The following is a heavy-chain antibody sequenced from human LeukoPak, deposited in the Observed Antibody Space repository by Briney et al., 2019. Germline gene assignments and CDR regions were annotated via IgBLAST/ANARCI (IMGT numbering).Heavy chain of an antibody. Sequence: GGSLRLSCAASGFTFSSYGMHWVRQTPDKGLEWVAVISYDERGKYYADSVKGRFTISRDNSENTLYLQMNSLRAEDTALYYCAKGEKYYDILTGYLDYWGQGTLVTVSS. CDR1: GFTFSSYG. J-gene: IGHJ4*02. D-gene: IGHD3-9*01. V-gene: IGHV3-30*18. CDR3: AKGEKYYDILTGYLDY. CDR2: ISYDERGK.